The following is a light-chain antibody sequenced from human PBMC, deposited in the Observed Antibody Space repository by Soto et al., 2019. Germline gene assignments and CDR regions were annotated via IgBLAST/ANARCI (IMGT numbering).Light chain of an antibody. CDR1: QSVNSN. V-gene: IGKV3-15*01. CDR2: DAA. CDR3: QQYNDWPRT. J-gene: IGKJ1*01. Sequence: EIVMTQSPGTLSVSPGERATLSCRASQSVNSNLAWYQQKPGQSPRLLIYDAATRATDIPARFSGSGSGTKFTLTISGLQSEDFAVYYCQQYNDWPRTFGQGTKVEIK.